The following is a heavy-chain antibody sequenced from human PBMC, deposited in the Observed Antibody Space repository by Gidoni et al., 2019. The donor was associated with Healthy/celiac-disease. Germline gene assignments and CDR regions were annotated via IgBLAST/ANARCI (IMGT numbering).Heavy chain of an antibody. V-gene: IGHV4-34*01. Sequence: QVQLQQWGAGLLKPSETLSLTCAVYGGSFSGYYWSWIRQPPGKGLEWIGEINHSGSTNYNPSLKSRVTISVDTSKNQFSLKLSSVTAADTAVYYCARGRGAITMVRGRANYYGMDVWGQGTTVTVSS. CDR2: INHSGST. D-gene: IGHD3-10*01. CDR3: ARGRGAITMVRGRANYYGMDV. J-gene: IGHJ6*02. CDR1: GGSFSGYY.